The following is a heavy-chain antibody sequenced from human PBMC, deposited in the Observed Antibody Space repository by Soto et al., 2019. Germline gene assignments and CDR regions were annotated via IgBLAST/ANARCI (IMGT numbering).Heavy chain of an antibody. CDR2: RSGSGYST. CDR3: VSPWNDRTYYHLGLDV. V-gene: IGHV3-23*01. J-gene: IGHJ6*02. CDR1: GFTFSSYA. D-gene: IGHD1-1*01. Sequence: GGSLRLSCAASGFTFSSYAMSWVRQAPGKGLEWVAVRSGSGYSTNYADSVKGRFTISRGNSKSTLYLQMDSLRAEDTATYYCVSPWNDRTYYHLGLDVWGQGTTVTVSS.